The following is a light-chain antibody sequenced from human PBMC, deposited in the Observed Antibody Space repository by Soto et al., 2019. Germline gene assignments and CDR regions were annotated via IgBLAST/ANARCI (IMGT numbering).Light chain of an antibody. J-gene: IGKJ4*01. CDR2: GAS. CDR3: QQYGSSQT. CDR1: QSVSSSY. V-gene: IGKV3-20*01. Sequence: EIVLTQSPGTLSSSPGERATLSCRASQSVSSSYLAWYQQKPGQAPRLLIYGASSRATGIPDRFSGSGSGTDFTLTISRLEPEDFAVYYCQQYGSSQTFGGGTKVEIK.